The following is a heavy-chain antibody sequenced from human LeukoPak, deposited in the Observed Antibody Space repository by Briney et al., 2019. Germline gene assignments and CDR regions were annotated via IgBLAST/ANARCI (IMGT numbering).Heavy chain of an antibody. J-gene: IGHJ4*02. V-gene: IGHV4-39*07. Sequence: SETLSLTCTVSGGSISSSSYYWGWIRQPPGKGLEWIGSIYYSGSTYYNPSLKSRVTISVDTSKNQFSLKLSSVTAADTAVYYCARDNIAAAGTVDYWGQGTLVTVSS. D-gene: IGHD6-13*01. CDR3: ARDNIAAAGTVDY. CDR2: IYYSGST. CDR1: GGSISSSSYY.